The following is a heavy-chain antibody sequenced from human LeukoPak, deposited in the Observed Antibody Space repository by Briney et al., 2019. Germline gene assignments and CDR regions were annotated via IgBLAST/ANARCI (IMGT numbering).Heavy chain of an antibody. CDR3: ARINYDFWSGSSYYFDY. J-gene: IGHJ4*02. CDR1: GGSFSGYY. D-gene: IGHD3-3*01. Sequence: SETLSLTCAVYGGSFSGYYWSWTRQPPGKGLEWIGEINHSGSTNYNPSLKSRVTISVDTSKNQFSLKLSSVTAADTAVYYCARINYDFWSGSSYYFDYWGQGTLVTVSS. V-gene: IGHV4-34*01. CDR2: INHSGST.